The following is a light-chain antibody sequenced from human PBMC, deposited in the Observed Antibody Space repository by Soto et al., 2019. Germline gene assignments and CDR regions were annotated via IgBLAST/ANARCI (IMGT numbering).Light chain of an antibody. CDR1: QSISSY. Sequence: DIQMTQSPSSLSASVGDRVTITCRSSQSISSYVNWYQKKPGKAPKLLIYAAFNLQSGVPSRFSGSGAGTDFTLTISSLQPEDFAIYYCQQSYSIPWTFGQGTKVEIK. J-gene: IGKJ1*01. CDR2: AAF. CDR3: QQSYSIPWT. V-gene: IGKV1-39*01.